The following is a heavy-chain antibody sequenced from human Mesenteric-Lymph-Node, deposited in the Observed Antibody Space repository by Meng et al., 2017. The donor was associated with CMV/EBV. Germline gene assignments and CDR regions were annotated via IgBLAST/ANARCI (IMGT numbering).Heavy chain of an antibody. CDR2: IRYDGSNK. V-gene: IGHV3-30*02. CDR3: ARDVLGGDYGMDV. Sequence: GESLKISCAASGFTFSSYGMHWVRQAPGKGLEWVAFIRYDGSNKYYADSVKGRFTISRDNARNSLYLQMNSLRVEDTAVYYCARDVLGGDYGMDVWGQGTTVTVSS. D-gene: IGHD3-10*01. CDR1: GFTFSSYG. J-gene: IGHJ6*02.